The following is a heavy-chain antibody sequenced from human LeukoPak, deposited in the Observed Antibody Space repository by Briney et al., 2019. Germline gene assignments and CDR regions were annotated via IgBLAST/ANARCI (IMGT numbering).Heavy chain of an antibody. D-gene: IGHD3-22*01. CDR1: GYTFTGYY. J-gene: IGHJ3*02. Sequence: ASVKVSGKASGYTFTGYYMHWVRQAPGQGLEWMGWINPNSGGTNYAQKFQGRVTMTRDTSISTAYMELSRLRSDDTAVYYCATSTYYYDSSGYCYTDAFDIWGQGTMATVSS. V-gene: IGHV1-2*02. CDR2: INPNSGGT. CDR3: ATSTYYYDSSGYCYTDAFDI.